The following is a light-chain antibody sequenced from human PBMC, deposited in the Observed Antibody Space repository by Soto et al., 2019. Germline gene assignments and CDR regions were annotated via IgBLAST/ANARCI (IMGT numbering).Light chain of an antibody. J-gene: IGLJ2*01. CDR2: DVS. CDR1: SSDVGIYNY. V-gene: IGLV2-11*01. Sequence: QSALTQPRSVSGSPGQSVTISCTGTSSDVGIYNYVSWYQQHPGKAPKLMIYDVSERPSGVPDRFSGSKSGNTASLTISGLQAEYEADYYCCSYAGSYTLVFGGGTKLTVL. CDR3: CSYAGSYTLV.